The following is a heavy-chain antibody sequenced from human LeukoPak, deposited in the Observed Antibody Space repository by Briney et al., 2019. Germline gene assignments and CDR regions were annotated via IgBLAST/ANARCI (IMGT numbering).Heavy chain of an antibody. V-gene: IGHV3-30*03. J-gene: IGHJ4*02. CDR3: ARHYYDSSGYYLDY. D-gene: IGHD3-22*01. CDR2: ISYDGSNK. CDR1: GFTFSSYG. Sequence: QTGGSLRLSCAASGFTFSSYGMHWVRQAPGKGLEWVAVISYDGSNKYYADSVKGRFTISRDNSKNTLYLQMNSLRAEDTAVYYCARHYYDSSGYYLDYWGQGTLVTVSS.